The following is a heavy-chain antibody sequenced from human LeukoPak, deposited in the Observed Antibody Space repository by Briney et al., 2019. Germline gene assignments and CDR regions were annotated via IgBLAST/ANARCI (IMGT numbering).Heavy chain of an antibody. D-gene: IGHD6-13*01. CDR3: ASTSSHRIAAGGDY. V-gene: IGHV3-74*01. CDR1: GFIFNNYW. Sequence: GGSLRLSCAASGFIFNNYWMHWVRQAPGKGLVWVSRINSDGSSRNYADSVKGRFTISRDNAKNTLYLQMNSLRAEDTAVYYCASTSSHRIAAGGDYWGQGILVTVSS. J-gene: IGHJ4*02. CDR2: INSDGSSR.